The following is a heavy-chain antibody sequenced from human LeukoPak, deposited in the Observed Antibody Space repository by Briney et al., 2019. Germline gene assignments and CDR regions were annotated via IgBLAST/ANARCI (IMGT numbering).Heavy chain of an antibody. CDR3: ASAEMRGATHIEYFDC. Sequence: ASVKVSCTASGYTFTSYGVSWVRQAPGQGLEWLGWISPYYGNTNYAQKFQDRITMTTDTSTSTVYMELRSLRSDDTAVYYCASAEMRGATHIEYFDCWGQGTLVTVSS. D-gene: IGHD5-12*01. CDR2: ISPYYGNT. CDR1: GYTFTSYG. J-gene: IGHJ4*02. V-gene: IGHV1-18*01.